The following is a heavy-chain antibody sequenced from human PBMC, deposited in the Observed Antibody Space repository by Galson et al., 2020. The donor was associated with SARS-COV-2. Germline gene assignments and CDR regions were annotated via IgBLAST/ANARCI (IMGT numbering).Heavy chain of an antibody. V-gene: IGHV3-21*01. CDR1: GFTFSSYS. J-gene: IGHJ2*01. CDR2: ISSSSSYI. Sequence: GESLKISCAASGFTFSSYSMNWVRQAPGKGLEWVSSISSSSSYIYYADSVKGRFTISRDNAKNSLYLQMNSLRAEDTAVYYCAREDYGGNFDLWGRGTLVTVSS. D-gene: IGHD4-17*01. CDR3: AREDYGGNFDL.